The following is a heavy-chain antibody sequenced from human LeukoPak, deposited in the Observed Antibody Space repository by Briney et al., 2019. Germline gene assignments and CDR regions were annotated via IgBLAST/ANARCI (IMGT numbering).Heavy chain of an antibody. D-gene: IGHD3-10*01. CDR3: ARRITMVRGVIPTDY. J-gene: IGHJ4*02. Sequence: KPSETLSLTCTVSGGSISSSSYYWGWIRQPPGKGLEWIGSIYYSGSTYYNPSLKSRVTISVDTSKNQFSLKLSSVTAADTAVYYCARRITMVRGVIPTDYWGQGTLVTVSS. CDR2: IYYSGST. V-gene: IGHV4-39*01. CDR1: GGSISSSSYY.